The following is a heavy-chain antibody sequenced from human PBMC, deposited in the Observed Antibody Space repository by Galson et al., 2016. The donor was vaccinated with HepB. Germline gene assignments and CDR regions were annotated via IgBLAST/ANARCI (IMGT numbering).Heavy chain of an antibody. D-gene: IGHD2-2*01. CDR3: SKAGYCSYNSCPLEY. J-gene: IGHJ4*02. CDR2: ISDSGDNT. V-gene: IGHV3-23*01. CDR1: GLTFSGFA. Sequence: SLRLSCAASGLTFSGFAMSWVRQAPGKGLEWVSVISDSGDNTNYADSVKGRFTISRDNSRKTLYLQMDSLRAEDTAVYFCSKAGYCSYNSCPLEYWGQGTLVTVSS.